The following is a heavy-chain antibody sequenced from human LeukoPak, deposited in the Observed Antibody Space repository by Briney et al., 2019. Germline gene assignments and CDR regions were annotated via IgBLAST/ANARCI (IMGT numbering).Heavy chain of an antibody. J-gene: IGHJ5*02. Sequence: SETLSLTCTVSGGSVSSGSYYWSWIRQPPGKGLEWIGYIYYSGSTNYNPSLKSRVTISVDTSKNQFSLKLSSVTAADTAVYYCARDGLRFSFFDPWGQGTLVTVSS. V-gene: IGHV4-61*01. CDR2: IYYSGST. CDR3: ARDGLRFSFFDP. D-gene: IGHD5-12*01. CDR1: GGSVSSGSYY.